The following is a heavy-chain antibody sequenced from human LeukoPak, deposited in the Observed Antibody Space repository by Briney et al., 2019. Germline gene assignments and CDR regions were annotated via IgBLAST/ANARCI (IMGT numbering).Heavy chain of an antibody. V-gene: IGHV1-8*01. Sequence: ASVTVSFKPPAYTFTPHDIQPLPPASGPALEPCPSTNPNSGNTGYAQKFQGRVTMTRNTSISTAYMELSSLRSEDTAVYYCARGMGSGSYSAAYYFDYWGQGTLVTVSS. J-gene: IGHJ4*02. CDR1: AYTFTPHD. D-gene: IGHD3-22*01. CDR2: TNPNSGNT. CDR3: ARGMGSGSYSAAYYFDY.